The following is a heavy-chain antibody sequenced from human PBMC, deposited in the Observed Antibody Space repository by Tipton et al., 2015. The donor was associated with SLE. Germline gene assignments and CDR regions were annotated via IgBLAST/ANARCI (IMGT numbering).Heavy chain of an antibody. D-gene: IGHD3-10*01. CDR1: SFSISSGYY. CDR2: IYHSGST. Sequence: TLSLTCAVSSFSISSGYYWGWIRQPPGKGLEWLGSIYHSGSTYYNPSLKSRVTISVDTSKKQFSLKLNSVTAADTAVYYCARAHGSGTYHFDYWGQGTLVTVSS. J-gene: IGHJ4*02. CDR3: ARAHGSGTYHFDY. V-gene: IGHV4-38-2*01.